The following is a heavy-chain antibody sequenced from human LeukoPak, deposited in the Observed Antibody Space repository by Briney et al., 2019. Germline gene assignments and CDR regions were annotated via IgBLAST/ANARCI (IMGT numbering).Heavy chain of an antibody. CDR3: ASDGAGFGT. CDR2: INIGGIKT. CDR1: GFTFNDYY. J-gene: IGHJ5*02. V-gene: IGHV3-11*03. Sequence: GGSLRLSCAASGFTFNDYYMSWIRQATGKGLEWLSYINIGGIKTHYADSVKGRFTLYRDNAKKSLYLKMNNLRAEDTAVYFCASDGAGFGTWGQGVLVTV. D-gene: IGHD5-24*01.